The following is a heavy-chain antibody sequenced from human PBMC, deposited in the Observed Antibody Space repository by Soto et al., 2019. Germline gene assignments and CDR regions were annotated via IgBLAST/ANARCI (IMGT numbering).Heavy chain of an antibody. CDR3: APQLPGDLDF. V-gene: IGHV1-69*13. CDR1: GGTFSTSA. CDR2: IIPVFGTP. J-gene: IGHJ4*02. D-gene: IGHD7-27*01. Sequence: QVQLVQSGAEVRKPGSSVKVSCVASGGTFSTSAMNWVRQAPGQGLEWVGGIIPVFGTPTYAQSLQGRVTITVDVSTTPASMELTRLRPAATAVYYCAPQLPGDLDFCGQGTLVIVSS.